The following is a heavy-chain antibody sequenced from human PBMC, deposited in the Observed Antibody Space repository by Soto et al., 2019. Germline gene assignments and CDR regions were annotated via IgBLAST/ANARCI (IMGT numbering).Heavy chain of an antibody. CDR3: AHSPYSDTTGYYYFDH. D-gene: IGHD3-22*01. J-gene: IGHJ4*02. CDR1: GFSLSTSGVG. Sequence: SGPTLVNPTQTLTLICTCSGFSLSTSGVGVGWIRQPPGKALEWLALIYWDGDNRSCPSLKSRLTITKDTSKNQVVLTMTNMDPVDTATYFCAHSPYSDTTGYYYFDHWGQGALVTVSS. V-gene: IGHV2-5*02. CDR2: IYWDGDN.